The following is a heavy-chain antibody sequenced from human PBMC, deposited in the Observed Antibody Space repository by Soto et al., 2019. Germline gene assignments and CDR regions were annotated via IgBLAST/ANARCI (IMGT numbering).Heavy chain of an antibody. CDR3: AKDLHIVVVVAATPWDY. J-gene: IGHJ4*02. CDR1: GFTFSSYA. CDR2: ISGSGGST. V-gene: IGHV3-23*01. D-gene: IGHD2-15*01. Sequence: EVQLLESGGGLVQPGGSLRLSCAASGFTFSSYAMSWVRQAPGKGLEWVSAISGSGGSTYYADSVKGRFTISRDNSKNTLYLQMNRLRAEDTAVYYCAKDLHIVVVVAATPWDYWGQGTLVTVSS.